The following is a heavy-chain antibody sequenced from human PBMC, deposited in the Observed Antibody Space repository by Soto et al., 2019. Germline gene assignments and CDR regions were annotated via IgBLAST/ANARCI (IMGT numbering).Heavy chain of an antibody. Sequence: GASVKVSCKASGYTFTSYAMHWVRQAPGQRLEWMGWINAGNGNTNYSQKFQGRVTITGDESTSTAYMELSSLRSEDTAVYYCVFAPSTYYDILTGEDYYYGMDVWGQGTTVTVSS. CDR2: INAGNGNT. CDR3: VFAPSTYYDILTGEDYYYGMDV. D-gene: IGHD3-9*01. CDR1: GYTFTSYA. V-gene: IGHV1-3*01. J-gene: IGHJ6*02.